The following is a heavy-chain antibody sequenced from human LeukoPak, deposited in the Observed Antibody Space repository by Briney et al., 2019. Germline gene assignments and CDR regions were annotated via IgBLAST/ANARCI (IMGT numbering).Heavy chain of an antibody. V-gene: IGHV4-39*07. D-gene: IGHD3-10*01. CDR2: IYYSGHT. J-gene: IGHJ4*02. Sequence: SETLSLTCSVSGSSISSSYYYWGWVRQPPGKGLEWIGSIYYSGHTYYNPTLKSRVTIPVDTSKNQFSLKLSSVTAADTAVYYCAKDYNYGDYWGQGTLVTVSS. CDR1: GSSISSSYYY. CDR3: AKDYNYGDY.